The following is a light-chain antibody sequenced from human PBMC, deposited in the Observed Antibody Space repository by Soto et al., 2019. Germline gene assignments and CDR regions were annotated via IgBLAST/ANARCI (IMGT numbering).Light chain of an antibody. J-gene: IGLJ1*01. Sequence: QSVLTQPPSVSGAPGQRVTISCTGSSSNIGAGYDVHWYQQLPGTAPKLLIYGNNNRPSGVPDRFSGSKSGTSASLAVTGLQAEDEADYYCQSYATGLSVLYVFGTETKLTVL. CDR3: QSYATGLSVLYV. CDR2: GNN. CDR1: SSNIGAGYD. V-gene: IGLV1-40*01.